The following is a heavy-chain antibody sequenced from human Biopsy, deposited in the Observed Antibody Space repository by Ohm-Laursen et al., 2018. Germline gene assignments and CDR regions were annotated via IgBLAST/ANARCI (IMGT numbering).Heavy chain of an antibody. Sequence: SETLSLTCTVSGGSISSYYWTWIRQPPGKGLEWIGDVYYSGSTNRNPSLKSRVTILVDTSKNQFSLKLNSVTAAGTAVYYCGRREVVITHDAFDTWGQGTMVTVSS. CDR3: GRREVVITHDAFDT. V-gene: IGHV4-59*08. CDR2: VYYSGST. J-gene: IGHJ3*02. CDR1: GGSISSYY. D-gene: IGHD3-22*01.